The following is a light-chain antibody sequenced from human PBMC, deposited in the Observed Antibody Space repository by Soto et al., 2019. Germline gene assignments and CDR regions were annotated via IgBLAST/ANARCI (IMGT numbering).Light chain of an antibody. CDR3: QQYGGSLMT. CDR2: GTS. Sequence: EVVLTQSPSTLSVSPGGRATLSCRASQSVSSSYLAWYQQNPGQAPRLFIYGTSSRATGIPDRFSGSGSGTDFTLTISRLEPEDFAIYYCQQYGGSLMTFGQGTRLEIK. CDR1: QSVSSSY. V-gene: IGKV3-20*01. J-gene: IGKJ5*01.